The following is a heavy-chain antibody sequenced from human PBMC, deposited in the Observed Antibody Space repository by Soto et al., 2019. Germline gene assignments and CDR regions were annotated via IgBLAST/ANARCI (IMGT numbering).Heavy chain of an antibody. D-gene: IGHD1-20*01. V-gene: IGHV1-18*01. Sequence: ASVKVSCKASGYTFTSYGISWVRQAPGQGLEWMGWISAYNGNTNYAQKLQGRVTMTTDTSTSTAYMELRSLRSDDTAVYYCARGRNNWTPGGPYYMDVWGKGTTVTVSS. CDR3: ARGRNNWTPGGPYYMDV. CDR2: ISAYNGNT. J-gene: IGHJ6*03. CDR1: GYTFTSYG.